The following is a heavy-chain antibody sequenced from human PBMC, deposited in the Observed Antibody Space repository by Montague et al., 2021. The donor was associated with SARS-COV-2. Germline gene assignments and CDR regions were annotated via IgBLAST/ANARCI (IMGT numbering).Heavy chain of an antibody. CDR1: GGSISSSSYY. J-gene: IGHJ5*02. V-gene: IGHV4-39*01. CDR3: ARPLAYYYGSGSYGHNWFDP. D-gene: IGHD3-10*01. CDR2: IYYSGST. Sequence: SETLSPTCTVSGGSISSSSYYWGWIRQPPGKGLEWIGSIYYSGSTYYNPSLKSRVTISVDTSKNQFSLKLSSVTAADTAVYHCARPLAYYYGSGSYGHNWFDPWGQGTLVTVSS.